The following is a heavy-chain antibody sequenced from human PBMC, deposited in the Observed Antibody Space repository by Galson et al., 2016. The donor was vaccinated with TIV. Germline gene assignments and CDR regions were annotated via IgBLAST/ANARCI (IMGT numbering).Heavy chain of an antibody. V-gene: IGHV3-66*02. CDR3: FSMEFYQYLDV. CDR1: GLSVSDTY. J-gene: IGHJ6*03. CDR2: IYSDDTT. Sequence: SLRLSCAASGLSVSDTYMIWVRQAPGKGLEWVSFIYSDDTTYYVDSVKGRFTVSRDFSTNALYLQMNRLRTEDTAVYYCFSMEFYQYLDVWGKGTTVTVSS. D-gene: IGHD1-1*01.